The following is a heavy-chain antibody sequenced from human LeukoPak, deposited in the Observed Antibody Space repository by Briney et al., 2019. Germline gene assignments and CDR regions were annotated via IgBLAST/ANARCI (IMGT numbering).Heavy chain of an antibody. Sequence: LETLSLTPTISGGSPSGFYWRWIPQTPGKGLEWIGQIYYSGSTNYNPSLKSRVTISVVSSKNQFSLKLSSVTAAATAVYYCARALYDSSGSPLDYWGQGTLVTVSS. V-gene: IGHV4-59*01. CDR1: GGSPSGFY. J-gene: IGHJ4*02. D-gene: IGHD3-22*01. CDR2: IYYSGST. CDR3: ARALYDSSGSPLDY.